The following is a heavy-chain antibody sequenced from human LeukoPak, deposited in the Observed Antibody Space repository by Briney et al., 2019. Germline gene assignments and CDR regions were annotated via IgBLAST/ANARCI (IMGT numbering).Heavy chain of an antibody. Sequence: GGSLRLSCVASGFTFRDYEINWVRQAPGKGLEGVSFISTSGTTIYYAHSVKGRFTISRDNAQNSLFLQMNSLRAEDTAVYYCARPDASGSYSSRDFYYGMDVWGQGTTVAVSS. J-gene: IGHJ6*02. V-gene: IGHV3-48*03. CDR3: ARPDASGSYSSRDFYYGMDV. CDR1: GFTFRDYE. CDR2: ISTSGTTI. D-gene: IGHD3-10*01.